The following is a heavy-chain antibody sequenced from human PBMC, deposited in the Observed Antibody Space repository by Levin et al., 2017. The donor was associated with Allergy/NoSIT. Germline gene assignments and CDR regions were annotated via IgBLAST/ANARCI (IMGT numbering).Heavy chain of an antibody. J-gene: IGHJ3*02. Sequence: GESLKISCAASGFTFSSYAMHWVRQAPGKGLEWVAVISYDGSNKYYADSVKGRFTISRDNSKNTLYLQMNSLRAEDTAVYYCARDTDYSSSWYGDAFDIWGQGTMVTVSS. CDR1: GFTFSSYA. D-gene: IGHD6-13*01. CDR3: ARDTDYSSSWYGDAFDI. CDR2: ISYDGSNK. V-gene: IGHV3-30-3*01.